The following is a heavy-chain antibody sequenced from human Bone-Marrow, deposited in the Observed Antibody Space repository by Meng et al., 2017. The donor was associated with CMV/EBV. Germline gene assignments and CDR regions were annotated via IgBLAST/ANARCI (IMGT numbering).Heavy chain of an antibody. CDR3: AKGTHSTPHSYFDY. J-gene: IGHJ4*02. V-gene: IGHV3-23*01. Sequence: GGSLRLSCAASGFTFSSYAMSWVRQAPGKGLEWVSAISGSGGSTYYADSVKGQFTISRDNSKNTLYLQMNSLRAEDTAVYYCAKGTHSTPHSYFDYWGQGTLVTVSS. D-gene: IGHD6-13*01. CDR1: GFTFSSYA. CDR2: ISGSGGST.